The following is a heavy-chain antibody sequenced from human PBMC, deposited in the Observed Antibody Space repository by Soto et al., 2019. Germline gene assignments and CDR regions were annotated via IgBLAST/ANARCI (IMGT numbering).Heavy chain of an antibody. Sequence: SETLSLTCTVSGGSISSYYWSWIRQPPGKGLEWIGYIYYSGSTNYNPSLKSRVTISVDTSKNQFSLKLSSVTAADTAVYYCARQSEYSGYDPARYYFYYWGQGTLVTAPQ. CDR1: GGSISSYY. D-gene: IGHD5-12*01. CDR3: ARQSEYSGYDPARYYFYY. V-gene: IGHV4-59*08. J-gene: IGHJ4*02. CDR2: IYYSGST.